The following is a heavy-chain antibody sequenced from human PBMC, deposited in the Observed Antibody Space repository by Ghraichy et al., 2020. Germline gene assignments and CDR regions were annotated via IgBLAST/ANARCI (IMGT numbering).Heavy chain of an antibody. V-gene: IGHV4-39*01. CDR3: ARLIAAAGTPLYYYYMDV. J-gene: IGHJ6*03. CDR2: LYYTGMT. Sequence: SETPSLTCSVSGGSISNSDYHWGWIRQPPGKGLEWIASLYYTGMTYYNPSLKSRLTISADTSKSQFSLKLTSVTAADTAVYYCARLIAAAGTPLYYYYMDVWGKGTTVTVSS. CDR1: GGSISNSDYH. D-gene: IGHD6-13*01.